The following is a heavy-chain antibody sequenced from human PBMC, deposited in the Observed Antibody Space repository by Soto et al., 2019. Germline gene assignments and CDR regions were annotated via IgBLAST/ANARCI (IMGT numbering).Heavy chain of an antibody. CDR1: GYTFTTYA. CDR2: INAGTGNT. D-gene: IGHD6-6*01. J-gene: IGHJ6*02. Sequence: VASVKVSCKASGYTFTTYAMHWVRQAPGQRLEWMGWINAGTGNTKYSQKFQGRVTITRDAFASTAYMQLSSLRSEDTAVYFCARASSDIAARPDYYYYYGMDVWGQGTTVTVSS. V-gene: IGHV1-3*01. CDR3: ARASSDIAARPDYYYYYGMDV.